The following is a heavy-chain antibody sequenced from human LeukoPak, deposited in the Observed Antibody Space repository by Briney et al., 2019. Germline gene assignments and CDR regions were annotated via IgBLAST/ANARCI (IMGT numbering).Heavy chain of an antibody. D-gene: IGHD2-2*01. Sequence: SVKVSCKASGGTFSSYAISWVRQAPGQGLEWMGGTIHIFGTANYAQKFQGRVTITADESTSTAYMELSSLRSEDTAVYYCARDRDVVVPAAIRDYDAFDIWGQGTMVTVSS. J-gene: IGHJ3*02. CDR1: GGTFSSYA. CDR2: TIHIFGTA. CDR3: ARDRDVVVPAAIRDYDAFDI. V-gene: IGHV1-69*13.